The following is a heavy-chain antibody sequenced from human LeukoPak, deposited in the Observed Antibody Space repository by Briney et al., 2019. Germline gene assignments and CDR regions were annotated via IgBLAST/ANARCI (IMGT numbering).Heavy chain of an antibody. J-gene: IGHJ4*02. V-gene: IGHV3-23*01. CDR2: IFPSGGEI. Sequence: GGSLRLSCAASGFTFSTFAMIWVRQPPGKGLEWVSSIFPSGGEIHYADSVRGRFTISRDNSKSTLSLQMNSLRAEDTAIYYCATYRQVLLPFESWGQGTLATVSS. CDR1: GFTFSTFA. D-gene: IGHD2-8*02. CDR3: ATYRQVLLPFES.